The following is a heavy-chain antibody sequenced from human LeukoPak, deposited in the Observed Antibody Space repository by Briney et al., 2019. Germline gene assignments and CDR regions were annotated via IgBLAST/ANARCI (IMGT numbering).Heavy chain of an antibody. CDR3: ARHQLPDHYYYGMDV. V-gene: IGHV4-59*08. CDR2: IYYSGTT. J-gene: IGHJ6*02. CDR1: GGSISSYY. Sequence: SETLSLTCTVSGGSISSYYWSWIRQPPGKGLEWLGYIYYSGTTNYNPSLKSRVTISVDTSKNQFSLKLSSVTAADTAVYYCARHQLPDHYYYGMDVWGQGTTVTVSS. D-gene: IGHD3-10*01.